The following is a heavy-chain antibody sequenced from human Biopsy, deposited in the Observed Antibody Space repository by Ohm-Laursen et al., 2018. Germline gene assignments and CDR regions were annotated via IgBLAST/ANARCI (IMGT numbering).Heavy chain of an antibody. CDR2: INSNGGTT. V-gene: IGHV3-64*01. CDR3: ARGNSENNYYFAMDV. CDR1: GFTFSIYA. Sequence: SLRLSCTASGFTFSIYAIHWVRQAPGQGLEHVVAINSNGGTTYYVNSVKGRFTISRDNFKNTVSLQMGSLRSEDMAVYYCARGNSENNYYFAMDVWGQGTTVTVSS. J-gene: IGHJ6*02. D-gene: IGHD1-26*01.